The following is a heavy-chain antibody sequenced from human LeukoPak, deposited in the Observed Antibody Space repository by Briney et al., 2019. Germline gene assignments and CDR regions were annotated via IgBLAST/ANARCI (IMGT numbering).Heavy chain of an antibody. J-gene: IGHJ4*02. CDR1: GGSISSGSYY. Sequence: SETLSLTCTVSGGSISSGSYYWSWIRQPAGKGLEWIGRIYTSGSTNYNPSLKSRVTISVDTSKNQFSLKLSSVTAADTAVYYCARTAAGTWGSGYYFDYWGQGTLVTVSS. V-gene: IGHV4-61*02. D-gene: IGHD6-13*01. CDR3: ARTAAGTWGSGYYFDY. CDR2: IYTSGST.